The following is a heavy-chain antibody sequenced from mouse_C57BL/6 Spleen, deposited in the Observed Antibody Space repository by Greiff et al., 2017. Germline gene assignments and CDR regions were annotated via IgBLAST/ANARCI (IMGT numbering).Heavy chain of an antibody. V-gene: IGHV5-17*01. Sequence: EVKLMESGGGLVKPGGSLKLSCAASGFTFSDYGMHWVRQAPEKGLEWVAYISSGSSTIYYADTVKGRFTISRDNDKNTLFLQMTSLRSEDTAMYYCESGRFHYYAMDYWGQGTSVTVSS. CDR3: ESGRFHYYAMDY. D-gene: IGHD1-1*01. CDR2: ISSGSSTI. CDR1: GFTFSDYG. J-gene: IGHJ4*01.